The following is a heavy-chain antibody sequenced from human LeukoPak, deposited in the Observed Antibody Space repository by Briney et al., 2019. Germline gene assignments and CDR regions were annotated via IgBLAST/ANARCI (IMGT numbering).Heavy chain of an antibody. CDR3: ARERGKYSSGHRDFDY. J-gene: IGHJ4*02. CDR2: IWYDGSNK. CDR1: GFTFSSYG. Sequence: GGSLRLSCAASGFTFSSYGMHWVRQAPGKGLEWVAVIWYDGSNKYYADSVKGRFTISRDNSKNTLYLQMNSLRAEDTAVYYCARERGKYSSGHRDFDYWGQGTLVTVSS. V-gene: IGHV3-33*08. D-gene: IGHD6-19*01.